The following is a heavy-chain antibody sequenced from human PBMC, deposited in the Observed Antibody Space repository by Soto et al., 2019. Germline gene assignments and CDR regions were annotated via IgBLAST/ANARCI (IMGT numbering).Heavy chain of an antibody. CDR2: ISSTTNYI. CDR3: ARVALHHWNSYFQFVDV. CDR1: GFTFTRYS. V-gene: IGHV3-21*01. J-gene: IGHJ6*02. D-gene: IGHD1-7*01. Sequence: GGSLRLSCAASGFTFTRYSMNWVRQAPGKGLEWVSSISSTTNYIYYADSMKGRFTVSRDNAKNSVYLDMNSLSAEDTAVYFCARVALHHWNSYFQFVDVWGQGTTVTVSS.